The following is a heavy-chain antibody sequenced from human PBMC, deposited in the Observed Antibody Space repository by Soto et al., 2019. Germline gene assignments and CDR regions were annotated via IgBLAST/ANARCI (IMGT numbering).Heavy chain of an antibody. V-gene: IGHV4-30-4*01. Sequence: SETLSLTCTVSGGSISSGDYYWSWIRQPPGKGLEWIGYIYYSGSTYYNPSLKSRVTISVDTSKNQFSLKLSSVTAADTAVYYCAREKFMDFGVVTQYYFDYWGQGTLVTVSS. D-gene: IGHD3-3*01. J-gene: IGHJ4*02. CDR2: IYYSGST. CDR1: GGSISSGDYY. CDR3: AREKFMDFGVVTQYYFDY.